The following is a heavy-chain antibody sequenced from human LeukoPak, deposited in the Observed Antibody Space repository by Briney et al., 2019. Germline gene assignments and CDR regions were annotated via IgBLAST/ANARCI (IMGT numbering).Heavy chain of an antibody. CDR3: ARHGAYYYDSSAPSIDY. V-gene: IGHV5-51*01. CDR2: IYPGDSDT. CDR1: GYSFTSYW. Sequence: GESLKISCKGSGYSFTSYWIGWVRQMPGKGLEWMGIIYPGDSDTSYSPSFQGQVTISADKSINTAYLQWSSLKASDTAMYYCARHGAYYYDSSAPSIDYWGQGTLVTVSS. D-gene: IGHD3-22*01. J-gene: IGHJ4*02.